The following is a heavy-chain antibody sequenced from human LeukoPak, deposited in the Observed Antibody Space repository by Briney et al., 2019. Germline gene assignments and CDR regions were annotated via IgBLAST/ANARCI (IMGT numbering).Heavy chain of an antibody. CDR1: GGSISSGGYY. CDR3: ARGDMTTVTTYFDY. J-gene: IGHJ4*02. Sequence: PSETLSITCTVSGGSISSGGYYWSWIRQHPGKGLEWIGYIYYSGSTYYNPSLKSRVTISVDTSKNQFSLKLSSVTAADTAVYYCARGDMTTVTTYFDYWGQGTLVTVSS. D-gene: IGHD4-17*01. V-gene: IGHV4-31*03. CDR2: IYYSGST.